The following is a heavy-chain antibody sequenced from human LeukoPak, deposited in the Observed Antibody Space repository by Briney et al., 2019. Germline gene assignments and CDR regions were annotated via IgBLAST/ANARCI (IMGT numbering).Heavy chain of an antibody. CDR2: ISGSGGST. D-gene: IGHD5-18*01. V-gene: IGHV3-23*01. CDR1: GFTFSSYA. Sequence: QAGGSLRLSCVASGFTFSSYAMSWVRQAPGKGLEWVSAISGSGGSTYYADSVKGRFTISRDNSKNTLYLQMNSLRAEDTAVYYCANTLQLWFITPLDYWGQGTLVTVSS. J-gene: IGHJ4*02. CDR3: ANTLQLWFITPLDY.